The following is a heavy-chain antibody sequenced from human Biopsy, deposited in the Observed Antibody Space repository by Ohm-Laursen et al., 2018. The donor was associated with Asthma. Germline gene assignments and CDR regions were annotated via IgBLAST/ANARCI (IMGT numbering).Heavy chain of an antibody. J-gene: IGHJ6*02. CDR1: GYTFNSAG. V-gene: IGHV1-18*01. CDR3: ARAVDYSHYYGIDV. D-gene: IGHD3-10*01. Sequence: VASVKVSCKTSGYTFNSAGITWVRQAPGQGLEWMGWISVYNGNTKVAQKLQDRVTMITDTSTSTAYMELRNLRSDDTAVYFCARAVDYSHYYGIDVWGQGTTVTVS. CDR2: ISVYNGNT.